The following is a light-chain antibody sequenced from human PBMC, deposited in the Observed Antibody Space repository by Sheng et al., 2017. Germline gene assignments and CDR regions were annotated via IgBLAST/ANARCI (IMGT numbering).Light chain of an antibody. Sequence: QSALTQPASVSGSPGQSITISCTGTSSDVGTYNLVSWYQQHPGRAPKLMIYGVSKRPSGVSDRFSGSKSGNTASLTISGVQAEDEADYYCCSYAGLDTHWVFGGGTKLTVL. CDR1: SSDVGTYNL. CDR2: GVS. V-gene: IGLV2-23*02. J-gene: IGLJ3*02. CDR3: CSYAGLDTHWV.